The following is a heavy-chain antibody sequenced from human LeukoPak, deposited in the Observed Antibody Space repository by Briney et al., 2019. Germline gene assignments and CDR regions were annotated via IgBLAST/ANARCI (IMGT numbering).Heavy chain of an antibody. CDR2: IYHSGST. V-gene: IGHV4-4*02. Sequence: SETLSLTCAVSGGSISSSNWWSWVRQPPGKGLEWIGEIYHSGSTNYNPSLKSRVTISVDRSKNQFSLKLSSVTAADTAVYYCGAAGGVIGQIDYWGQGTLVTVSS. J-gene: IGHJ4*02. CDR1: GGSISSSNW. CDR3: GAAGGVIGQIDY. D-gene: IGHD3-16*02.